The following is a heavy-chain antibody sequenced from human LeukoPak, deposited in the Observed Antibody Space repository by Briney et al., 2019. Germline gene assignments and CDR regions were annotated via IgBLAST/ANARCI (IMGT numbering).Heavy chain of an antibody. CDR3: ARASTIFGHFAY. D-gene: IGHD3-3*01. Sequence: SETLSLTCAISGGSISVTPYYWGWIRQPPGKGLEWIGSIYYSGSTYYSPSLKSRLTISVDTSKNQFSLKLTSVTAADTAVYYCARASTIFGHFAYWGRGTLVTVSS. V-gene: IGHV4-39*07. J-gene: IGHJ4*02. CDR1: GGSISVTPYY. CDR2: IYYSGST.